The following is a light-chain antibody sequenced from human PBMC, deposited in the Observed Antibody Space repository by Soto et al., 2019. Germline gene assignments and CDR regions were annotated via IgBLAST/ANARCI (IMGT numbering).Light chain of an antibody. CDR1: QGISSY. V-gene: IGKV1-9*01. CDR2: AAS. Sequence: DIQLTQSPSFLSASVGDRVTITCRSSQGISSYLAWYQQRPGKAPNLLIYAASTLQSGVPSRFSCSGSGTEFTLTISSLQPEDSAAYYCQRRSSFPYTLGPGTKREI. CDR3: QRRSSFPYT. J-gene: IGKJ2*01.